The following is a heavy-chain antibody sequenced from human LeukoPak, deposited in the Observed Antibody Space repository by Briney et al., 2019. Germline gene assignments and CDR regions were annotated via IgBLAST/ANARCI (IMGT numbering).Heavy chain of an antibody. V-gene: IGHV1-8*01. CDR3: ARDVGTGSQISPYYNWFDP. D-gene: IGHD1-1*01. Sequence: GASVKVSCKASGYTFTSYDINWVRQATGQGLEWMGWMNPNSGNTGYAQKFQGRVTMTRNTSISTAYMELSSLRSEDTAVYYCARDVGTGSQISPYYNWFDPWGQGTLVTVSS. CDR1: GYTFTSYD. CDR2: MNPNSGNT. J-gene: IGHJ5*02.